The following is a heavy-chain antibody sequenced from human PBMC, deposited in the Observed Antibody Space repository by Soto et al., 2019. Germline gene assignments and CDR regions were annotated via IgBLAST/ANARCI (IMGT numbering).Heavy chain of an antibody. CDR1: GGTFSSYT. Sequence: GASVKVSCKASGGTFSSYTISWVRQAPGQGLEWMGRIIPILGIANYAQKFQGRVTITADKSTSTDNMELSSLRSEDTAEYYCTRSITMVRGVIAPLYYYYMDVWGKGTTVTVSS. J-gene: IGHJ6*03. V-gene: IGHV1-69*02. CDR3: TRSITMVRGVIAPLYYYYMDV. D-gene: IGHD3-10*01. CDR2: IIPILGIA.